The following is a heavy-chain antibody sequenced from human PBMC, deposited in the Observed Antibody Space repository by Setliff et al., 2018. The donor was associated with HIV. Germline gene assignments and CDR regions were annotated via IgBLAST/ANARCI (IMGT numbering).Heavy chain of an antibody. V-gene: IGHV1-8*02. J-gene: IGHJ6*02. Sequence: ASVKVSCKASGYTFKTYGISWVRQAPGHGLEWLGWISPNSGNTGYAPKLQGRVTMTRNTSISTAYMELSSLRSDDTAVYYCASSWSRVPYYGMDVWGQGTTVTVSS. CDR1: GYTFKTYG. D-gene: IGHD6-13*01. CDR2: ISPNSGNT. CDR3: ASSWSRVPYYGMDV.